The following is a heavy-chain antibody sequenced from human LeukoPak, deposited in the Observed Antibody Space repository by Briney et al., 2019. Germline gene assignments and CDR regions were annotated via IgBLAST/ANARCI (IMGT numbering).Heavy chain of an antibody. J-gene: IGHJ4*02. V-gene: IGHV3-48*01. Sequence: GGSLRLSCAASGFTFSSYSMNWVRHAPGKGLEWVSYISGGSGTIYYADSVKGRFTISRDNAKNSLYLQMNSLRAEDTAVYYCARGYCSSTSCYRYFDYWGQGTLVTVSS. CDR1: GFTFSSYS. CDR2: ISGGSGTI. D-gene: IGHD2-2*02. CDR3: ARGYCSSTSCYRYFDY.